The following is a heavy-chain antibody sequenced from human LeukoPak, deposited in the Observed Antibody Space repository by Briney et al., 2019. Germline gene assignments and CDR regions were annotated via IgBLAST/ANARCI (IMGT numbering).Heavy chain of an antibody. Sequence: SETLSLTCAVYGGSFSGYYWSWIRQPPGKGLEWIGKINHSGSTNYNPSLKSRVTISVDTSKNQFSLKLSSVTAADTAVYYCATGRRGPERPDIVGATGAYYFDYWGQGTLVTVSS. CDR3: ATGRRGPERPDIVGATGAYYFDY. V-gene: IGHV4-34*01. D-gene: IGHD1-26*01. CDR1: GGSFSGYY. J-gene: IGHJ4*02. CDR2: INHSGST.